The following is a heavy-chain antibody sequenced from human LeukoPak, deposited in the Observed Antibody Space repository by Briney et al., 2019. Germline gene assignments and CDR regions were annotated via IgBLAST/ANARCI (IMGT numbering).Heavy chain of an antibody. Sequence: GGSLRLSCAASGFTFSSYSMNWVRQAPGKGLEWVSSISSSSSYIYYANSVKGRFTISRDNARKSLFLQMNSLRAEDTAVYYCASETTRGYSYGSPTDGFDLWGQGTMVTVSS. CDR2: ISSSSSYI. CDR3: ASETTRGYSYGSPTDGFDL. D-gene: IGHD5-18*01. CDR1: GFTFSSYS. J-gene: IGHJ3*01. V-gene: IGHV3-21*01.